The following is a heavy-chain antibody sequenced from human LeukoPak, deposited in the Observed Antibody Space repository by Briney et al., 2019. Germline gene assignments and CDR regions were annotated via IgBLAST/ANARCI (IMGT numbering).Heavy chain of an antibody. Sequence: GGSLRLSCAASGFTFSSYWMSWVRQAPGKGLEWVANIKQDGSEKYYVDSVKGRFTISRDNAKNSLYLQMNSLRAEDTAVYYCARDSSSWYFDYYYYMDVWGKGTTDTVSS. J-gene: IGHJ6*03. CDR3: ARDSSSWYFDYYYYMDV. D-gene: IGHD6-13*01. CDR1: GFTFSSYW. CDR2: IKQDGSEK. V-gene: IGHV3-7*01.